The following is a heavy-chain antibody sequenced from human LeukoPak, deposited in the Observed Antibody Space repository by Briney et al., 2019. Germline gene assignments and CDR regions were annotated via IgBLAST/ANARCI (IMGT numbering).Heavy chain of an antibody. CDR2: MSFDGSHE. CDR3: ARGGKCSDGKCYLIDY. J-gene: IGHJ4*02. Sequence: GGSLRLSCVASGLTFSNSAMHWVRQAPGKGLEWVAIMSFDGSHERYGDSVKGRFTLSRDNSKNTLYLQINSLRTEDTAVYYCARGGKCSDGKCYLIDYWGQGTLVAVSS. D-gene: IGHD2-15*01. CDR1: GLTFSNSA. V-gene: IGHV3-30*04.